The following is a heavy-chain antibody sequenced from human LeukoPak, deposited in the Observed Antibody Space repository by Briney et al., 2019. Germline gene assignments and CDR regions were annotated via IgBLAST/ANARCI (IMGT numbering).Heavy chain of an antibody. CDR2: ISGSGGST. CDR3: GKDASWYYYGSGSHLRYFDD. CDR1: GFTFNNYA. J-gene: IGHJ4*02. V-gene: IGHV3-23*01. D-gene: IGHD3-10*01. Sequence: PGVSLRLSCAASGFTFNNYAMGWVRQAPGKGLEGVSGISGSGGSTNYADSVRGRFTISRDNSKNTLYVQMNSLRAEDTAVYFCGKDASWYYYGSGSHLRYFDDWGQGTLVTVSS.